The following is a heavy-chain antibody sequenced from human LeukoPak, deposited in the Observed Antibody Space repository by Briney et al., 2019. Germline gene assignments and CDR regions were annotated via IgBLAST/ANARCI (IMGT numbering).Heavy chain of an antibody. V-gene: IGHV3-23*01. CDR2: ISASGTA. J-gene: IGHJ4*02. D-gene: IGHD3-9*01. CDR1: GFTFSTYA. CDR3: AKARVTTGYYMQVDY. Sequence: GGSLRLSCAASGFTFSTYAMTWVRQAPGRGLEWVSVISASGTAHYADSMKGRFTISRDNSKNTVYLQLSSLRPEDTAVYYCAKARVTTGYYMQVDYWGQGTLVTVSS.